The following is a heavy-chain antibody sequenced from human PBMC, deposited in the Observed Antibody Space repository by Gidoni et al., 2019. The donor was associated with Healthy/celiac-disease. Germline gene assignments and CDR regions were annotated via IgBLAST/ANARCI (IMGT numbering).Heavy chain of an antibody. Sequence: QVQLQQLGAGLLKPSETLSITCAIYGGSFSGYYWSWIRQPPGKGLEWIGEINHSGSTNYNPSLKSRVTISVDTSKNQFSLKLSSVTAADTAVYYCARDLNYFDYWGQGTLVTVSS. CDR3: ARDLNYFDY. J-gene: IGHJ4*02. V-gene: IGHV4-34*01. CDR1: GGSFSGYY. CDR2: INHSGST.